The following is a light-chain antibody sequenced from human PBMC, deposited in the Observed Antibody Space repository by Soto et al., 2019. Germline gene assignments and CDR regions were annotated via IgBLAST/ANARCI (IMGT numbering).Light chain of an antibody. CDR2: SNN. Sequence: QSVLTQPPSVSAAPGQKVTISCSGSSSNIGSNTVNWYQQLPGTAPTLLIYSNNQRPSGVPDRFSGSKSGTSASLAVSGLQSEDEADYYCAAWDDSLNGPLFGGGTKLTVL. CDR1: SSNIGSNT. J-gene: IGLJ3*02. V-gene: IGLV1-44*01. CDR3: AAWDDSLNGPL.